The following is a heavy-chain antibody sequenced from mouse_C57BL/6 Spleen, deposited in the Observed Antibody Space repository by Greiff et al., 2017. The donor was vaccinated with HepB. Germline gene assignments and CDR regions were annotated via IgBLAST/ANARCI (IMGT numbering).Heavy chain of an antibody. D-gene: IGHD2-5*01. Sequence: QVQLKESGAELVRPGSSVKLSCKASGYTFTSYWMHWVKQRPIQGLEWIGNIDPSDSETHYNQKFKDKATLTVDKSSSTAYMQLSSLTSEDSAVYYCARRDSNYAYYAMDYWGQGTSVTVSS. CDR3: ARRDSNYAYYAMDY. J-gene: IGHJ4*01. V-gene: IGHV1-52*01. CDR2: IDPSDSET. CDR1: GYTFTSYW.